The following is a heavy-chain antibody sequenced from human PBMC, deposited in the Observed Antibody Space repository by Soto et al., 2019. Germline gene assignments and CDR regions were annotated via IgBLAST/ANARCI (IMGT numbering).Heavy chain of an antibody. CDR1: GGSISSYY. CDR2: IYYSGST. V-gene: IGHV4-59*08. J-gene: IGHJ4*02. Sequence: QVQLQESGPGLVKPSETLSLTCTVSGGSISSYYWSWIRQPPGKGLEWIGYIYYSGSTNYNPSLKSRVTISVDTSKNQFPLKLSSVTAADTAVYYCARHGWAPYYDFWSGYYTTYYFDYWGQGTLVTVSS. CDR3: ARHGWAPYYDFWSGYYTTYYFDY. D-gene: IGHD3-3*01.